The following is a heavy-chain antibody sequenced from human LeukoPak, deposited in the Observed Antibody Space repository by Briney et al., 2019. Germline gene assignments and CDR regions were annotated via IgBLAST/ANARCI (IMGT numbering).Heavy chain of an antibody. CDR3: ATATGSSGLAFDY. J-gene: IGHJ4*02. Sequence: ASVKVSCKVSGYTLTELSMHWVRQAPGKGLEWMGGFDPEDGETIYAQKFQGGVTMTEDTSTDTAYMELSSLRSEDTAVYYCATATGSSGLAFDYWGQGTLVTVSS. D-gene: IGHD3-22*01. V-gene: IGHV1-24*01. CDR1: GYTLTELS. CDR2: FDPEDGET.